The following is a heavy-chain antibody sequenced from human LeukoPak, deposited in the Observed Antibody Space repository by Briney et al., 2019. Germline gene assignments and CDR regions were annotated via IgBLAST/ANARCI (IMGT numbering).Heavy chain of an antibody. J-gene: IGHJ4*02. Sequence: ASVKVSCKASDYTFTSYGISWVRQAPGQGLEWMGWISAYNGNTNYAQKLQGRVTMTTDTSTSTAYMELRSLRSDDTAVYYCARAFIPTTTWGYWGQGTLVTVSS. CDR1: DYTFTSYG. CDR2: ISAYNGNT. D-gene: IGHD3-16*01. V-gene: IGHV1-18*01. CDR3: ARAFIPTTTWGY.